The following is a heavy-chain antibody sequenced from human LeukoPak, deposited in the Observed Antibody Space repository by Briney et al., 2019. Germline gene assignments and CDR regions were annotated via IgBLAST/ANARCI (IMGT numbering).Heavy chain of an antibody. CDR2: MNPNSGNT. D-gene: IGHD5-18*01. V-gene: IGHV1-8*01. CDR3: ATSFQLWLEYDAFDI. CDR1: GYTFTSYD. Sequence: ASVKVSCKASGYTFTSYDINWVRQATGQGLEWMGWMNPNSGNTGYAQKFQGRVTTTRNTSISTAYMELSGLRSEDTAVYYCATSFQLWLEYDAFDIWGQGTMVTVSS. J-gene: IGHJ3*02.